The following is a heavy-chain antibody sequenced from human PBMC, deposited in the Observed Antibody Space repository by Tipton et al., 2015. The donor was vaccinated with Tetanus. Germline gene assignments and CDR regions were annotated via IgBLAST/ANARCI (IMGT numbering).Heavy chain of an antibody. Sequence: QLVQSGAEVKKPGASVKVSCKASGYTFTSYGISWVRQAPGQGLEWMGWISAYNGNTNYAQKLQGRVTMITDTSTSTAYMELRSLRSDDTAVYYCARSPERVYYYDSSGYYSPYYYYGMGVWGQGTTVTVSS. D-gene: IGHD3-22*01. V-gene: IGHV1-18*01. J-gene: IGHJ6*02. CDR1: GYTFTSYG. CDR3: ARSPERVYYYDSSGYYSPYYYYGMGV. CDR2: ISAYNGNT.